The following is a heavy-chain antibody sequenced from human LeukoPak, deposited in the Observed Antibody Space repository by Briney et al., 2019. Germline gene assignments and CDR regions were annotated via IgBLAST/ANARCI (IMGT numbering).Heavy chain of an antibody. CDR1: GFTVSSNY. V-gene: IGHV3-23*01. CDR2: ISGSGDST. D-gene: IGHD6-19*01. J-gene: IGHJ4*02. CDR3: ARRSGIAVAGAFDY. Sequence: GGSLRLSCAASGFTVSSNYMRWVRQAPGKGLEWVSGISGSGDSTHYADSVKGRFTISRDNSKNTLYLQMNSLRAEDTAVYYCARRSGIAVAGAFDYWGQGTLVTVSS.